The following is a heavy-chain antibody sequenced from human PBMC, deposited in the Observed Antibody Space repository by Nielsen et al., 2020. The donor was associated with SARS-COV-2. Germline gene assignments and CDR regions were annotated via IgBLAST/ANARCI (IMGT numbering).Heavy chain of an antibody. CDR1: GFSFSDSR. Sequence: GESLKISCAASGFSFSDSRMSWIRQAPGKGLEWVSFISYNGGTIYYADSVKGRFTISRDNAKNSLNLQMNSLRDDDTAVYYCARASLFGGQNDYWGQGALVTVSS. V-gene: IGHV3-11*04. CDR2: ISYNGGTI. J-gene: IGHJ4*02. D-gene: IGHD3-3*01. CDR3: ARASLFGGQNDY.